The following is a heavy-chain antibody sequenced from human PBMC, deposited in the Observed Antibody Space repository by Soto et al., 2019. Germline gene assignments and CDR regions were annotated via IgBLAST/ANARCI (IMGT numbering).Heavy chain of an antibody. J-gene: IGHJ4*02. CDR1: GFTFSSYA. V-gene: IGHV3-23*01. Sequence: PGGSLRLSCAASGFTFSSYAMNWVRRAAVKGLEWVSVISGRDGSTYYADSVKGRFTISRDNSKHTLNLQMNSLRAEDPAVYYCERRSSSWYFDYWGQGTLVTVSS. CDR2: ISGRDGST. CDR3: ERRSSSWYFDY. D-gene: IGHD6-13*01.